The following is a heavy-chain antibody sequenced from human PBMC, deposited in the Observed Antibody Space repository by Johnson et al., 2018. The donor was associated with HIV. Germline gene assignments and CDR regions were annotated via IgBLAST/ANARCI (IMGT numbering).Heavy chain of an antibody. CDR2: ISFDGSNK. V-gene: IGHV3-30*04. CDR1: GFTFSSYA. Sequence: QVQLVESGGGVVQPGRSLRLSCAASGFTFSSYAMHWVRQAPGKGLEWGAVISFDGSNKYFADSVKGRFTISRDNSKNTLYLQINSLRAEDTAVYYCARLRGAFDIWGQGTMVTVSS. CDR3: ARLRGAFDI. J-gene: IGHJ3*02.